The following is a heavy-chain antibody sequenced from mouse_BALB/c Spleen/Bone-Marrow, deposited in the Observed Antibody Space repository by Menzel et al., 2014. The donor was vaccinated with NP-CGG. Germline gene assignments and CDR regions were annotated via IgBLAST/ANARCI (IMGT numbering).Heavy chain of an antibody. CDR3: SRSTMMILAMDC. V-gene: IGHV2-9*02. CDR1: GFSLTTYG. J-gene: IGHJ4*01. CDR2: MWAGGST. Sequence: VQLVESGPGLVAPSQSLSITCTVSGFSLTTYGVHWVRQPPGKGLEWLGVMWAGGSTNYNSALMSRLGISKDNSKSQVFLKMNSLQTDDTAMYYCSRSTMMILAMDCWGQGTPGTGSS. D-gene: IGHD2-4*01.